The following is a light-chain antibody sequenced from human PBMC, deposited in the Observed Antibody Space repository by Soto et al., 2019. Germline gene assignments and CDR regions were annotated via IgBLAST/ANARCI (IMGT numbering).Light chain of an antibody. CDR2: DAS. Sequence: DIQMTQSPSTLSASVGDRVTITCRASQSISTWLAWYQQRPGKAPNVLIYDASNLETGVPSRFNGSGSGTEFSLTISSLEHDDFATYYCQQYNNYLWTFGQGTKVDIK. V-gene: IGKV1-5*01. CDR3: QQYNNYLWT. J-gene: IGKJ1*01. CDR1: QSISTW.